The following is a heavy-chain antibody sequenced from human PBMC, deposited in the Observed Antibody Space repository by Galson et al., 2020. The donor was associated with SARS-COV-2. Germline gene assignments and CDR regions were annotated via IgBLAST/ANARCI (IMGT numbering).Heavy chain of an antibody. D-gene: IGHD6-13*01. J-gene: IGHJ4*02. V-gene: IGHV4-34*01. Sequence: SETLSLTCAVYGGSFSGYYWSWIRQPPGKGLEWIGEINHSGSTNYNPSLKSRVTISVDTSKNQFSLKLSSVTAADTAVYYCARLNHSSSWYLKAYYFDYWGQGTLVTVSS. CDR3: ARLNHSSSWYLKAYYFDY. CDR1: GGSFSGYY. CDR2: INHSGST.